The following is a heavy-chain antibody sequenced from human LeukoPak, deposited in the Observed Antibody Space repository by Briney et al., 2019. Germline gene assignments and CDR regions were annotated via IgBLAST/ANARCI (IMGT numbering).Heavy chain of an antibody. CDR3: ARDRMARYCSSTSCASYGMDV. CDR1: GFTVSSNY. V-gene: IGHV3-66*01. Sequence: GGSLRLSCAASGFTVSSNYMSWVRQAPGKGLEWVSVIYSGGSTYYADYVKGRFTISRDNSKNTLYLQMNSLRAEDTAVYYRARDRMARYCSSTSCASYGMDVWGQGTTVTVSS. CDR2: IYSGGST. J-gene: IGHJ6*02. D-gene: IGHD2-2*01.